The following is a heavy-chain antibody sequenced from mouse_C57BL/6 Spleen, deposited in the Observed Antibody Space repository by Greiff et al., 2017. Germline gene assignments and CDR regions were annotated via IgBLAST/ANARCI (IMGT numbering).Heavy chain of an antibody. D-gene: IGHD1-1*01. J-gene: IGHJ4*01. V-gene: IGHV1-81*01. Sequence: VKLQESGAELARPGASVKLSCKASGYTFTSYGISWVKQRPGQGLEWIGEIYPSSGNTYYNEKFKGKATLTADKSSSTAYMELRSLTSEASAVYFCASGYGRSPYAMDDWGQGTSVTVSS. CDR3: ASGYGRSPYAMDD. CDR2: IYPSSGNT. CDR1: GYTFTSYG.